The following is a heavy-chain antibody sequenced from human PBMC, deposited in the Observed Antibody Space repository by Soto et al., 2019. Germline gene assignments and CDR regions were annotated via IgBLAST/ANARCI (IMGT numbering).Heavy chain of an antibody. CDR3: AREVGEVDYSSSSDAFDI. D-gene: IGHD6-6*01. Sequence: QEQLQESGPGLVKPSQTLSLTCSVSGGSISSGDYYWSWIRQPPGKGLEWIAYIYYSGIIYYNPSLKSRVTMSRDTSKNQFFLNLDSVTAADTAVYYCAREVGEVDYSSSSDAFDIWGQGTMVSVSS. CDR2: IYYSGII. V-gene: IGHV4-30-4*01. J-gene: IGHJ3*02. CDR1: GGSISSGDYY.